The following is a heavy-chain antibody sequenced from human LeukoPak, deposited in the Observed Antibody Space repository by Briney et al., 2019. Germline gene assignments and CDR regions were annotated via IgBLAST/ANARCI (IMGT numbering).Heavy chain of an antibody. CDR1: GGSISSYY. Sequence: SETLSLTCTVSGGSISSYYWSWIRQPPGKGLEWIGYIYYSGSTNYNPSLKSRVTISVDTSKNQFSLKLSSVTAADTAVYYCARDRGDGYNSHAFGIWGQGPMVTVSS. J-gene: IGHJ3*02. CDR2: IYYSGST. V-gene: IGHV4-59*01. CDR3: ARDRGDGYNSHAFGI. D-gene: IGHD5-24*01.